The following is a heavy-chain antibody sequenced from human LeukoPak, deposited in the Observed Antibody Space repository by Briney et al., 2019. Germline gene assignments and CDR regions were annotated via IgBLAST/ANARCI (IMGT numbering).Heavy chain of an antibody. D-gene: IGHD2-2*01. J-gene: IGHJ3*02. CDR2: IKPNSGGT. Sequence: ASVKVSCKASGYTFTAYNVHWVRQAPGQGLEWMGWIKPNSGGTNYGQKFQGRVTMTRDTSINTAYMELSRLRSDDTAMYYCARRPGAFDIWGQGTMVTVSS. V-gene: IGHV1-2*02. CDR1: GYTFTAYN. CDR3: ARRPGAFDI.